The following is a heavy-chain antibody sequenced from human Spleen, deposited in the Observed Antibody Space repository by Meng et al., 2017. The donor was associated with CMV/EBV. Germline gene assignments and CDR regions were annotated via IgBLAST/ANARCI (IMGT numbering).Heavy chain of an antibody. CDR3: ARGAGAAFHY. J-gene: IGHJ4*02. CDR2: MNPNGGGT. CDR1: GYTFTSYG. Sequence: ASVKVSCKASGYTFTSYGISWVRQAPGQGLEWLGWMNPNGGGTYSAQKFQGRVSMTRDTSINTAYMELSRLRLDDTAVDYCARGAGAAFHYWGQGTLVTVSS. D-gene: IGHD1-26*01. V-gene: IGHV1-2*02.